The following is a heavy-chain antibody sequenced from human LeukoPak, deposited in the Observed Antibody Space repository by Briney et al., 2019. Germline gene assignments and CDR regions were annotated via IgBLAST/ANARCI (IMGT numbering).Heavy chain of an antibody. J-gene: IGHJ4*02. Sequence: SETLSLTCTVSGGSISSYYWSWIRQPPGKGLEWIGYIYYSGSTNYNPSLKSRVTISVDTSKNQFSLKLSSVTAADTAVYYCARGYYDSSGFPYWGQGTLVTVSP. CDR3: ARGYYDSSGFPY. CDR2: IYYSGST. CDR1: GGSISSYY. D-gene: IGHD3-22*01. V-gene: IGHV4-59*01.